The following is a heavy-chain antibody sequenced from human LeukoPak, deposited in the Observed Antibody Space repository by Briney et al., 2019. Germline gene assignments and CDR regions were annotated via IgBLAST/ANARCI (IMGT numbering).Heavy chain of an antibody. CDR2: ITGSGGST. Sequence: GGSLRLSCAASGFTFSTYAMNWVRQAPGKGLEWVSAITGSGGSTYYADSVKGRFTISRDNSKNTLYLQMNSLKAEDTAVYYCARDPDGYRQGHHFDYWGQGTLVTVSS. CDR1: GFTFSTYA. V-gene: IGHV3-23*01. D-gene: IGHD5-18*01. CDR3: ARDPDGYRQGHHFDY. J-gene: IGHJ4*02.